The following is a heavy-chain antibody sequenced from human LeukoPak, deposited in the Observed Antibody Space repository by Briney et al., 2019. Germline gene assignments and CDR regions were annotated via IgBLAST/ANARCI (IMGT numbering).Heavy chain of an antibody. CDR2: IKQDGSEK. J-gene: IGHJ3*02. CDR3: ARDYYYDSTSYYSFAFDI. D-gene: IGHD3-22*01. CDR1: GFTFSSYW. Sequence: GGSLRLSCAVSGFTFSSYWMSWVRQAPGKGLEWVANIKQDGSEKYYVGSVKGRFTISRDNAKNSLYLQMNSLRAEDTAVYCCARDYYYDSTSYYSFAFDIWGQGTMVTASS. V-gene: IGHV3-7*01.